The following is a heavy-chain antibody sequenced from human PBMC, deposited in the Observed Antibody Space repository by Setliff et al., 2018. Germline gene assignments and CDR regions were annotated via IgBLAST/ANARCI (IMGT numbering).Heavy chain of an antibody. Sequence: GASLKISCKASGYNFLDYWIGWVRQMPGKGLEWMGIIYPDDSDTRYSPSVQGPFTISADKSISTAYLQWSSLKASDTAFYYCARRRRFDSGGPRSPWYFDLGGRGTLVTVSS. V-gene: IGHV5-51*01. CDR3: ARRRRFDSGGPRSPWYFDL. CDR2: IYPDDSDT. J-gene: IGHJ2*01. D-gene: IGHD3-22*01. CDR1: GYNFLDYW.